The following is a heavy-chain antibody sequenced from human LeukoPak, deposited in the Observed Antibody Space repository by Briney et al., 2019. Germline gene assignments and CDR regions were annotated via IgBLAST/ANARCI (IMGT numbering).Heavy chain of an antibody. CDR1: GFTFTNAW. D-gene: IGHD1-26*01. CDR3: TTDRGVSDY. Sequence: GGFLRLSCTASGFTFTNAWMSWVRQAPGKGLEWVGRIKSKSNGGTTDYAAPVKGRFTISRDDSKNTLYLQMNSLKTEDTAVYYCTTDRGVSDYWGQGTLVTVSS. CDR2: IKSKSNGGTT. J-gene: IGHJ4*02. V-gene: IGHV3-15*01.